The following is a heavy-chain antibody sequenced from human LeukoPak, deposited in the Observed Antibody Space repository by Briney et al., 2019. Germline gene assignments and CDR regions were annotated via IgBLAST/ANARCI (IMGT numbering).Heavy chain of an antibody. J-gene: IGHJ5*02. CDR1: GGSISSSSYY. D-gene: IGHD3-9*01. V-gene: IGHV4-39*07. CDR3: ARDAPVDYDILTGYYNVIDWFDP. Sequence: SETLSLTCTVSGGSISSSSYYWGWTRQPPGKGLEWIGSIYHSGSTYYNPSLKSRVTISVDTSKNQFSLKLSSVTAADTAVYYCARDAPVDYDILTGYYNVIDWFDPWGQGTLVTVSS. CDR2: IYHSGST.